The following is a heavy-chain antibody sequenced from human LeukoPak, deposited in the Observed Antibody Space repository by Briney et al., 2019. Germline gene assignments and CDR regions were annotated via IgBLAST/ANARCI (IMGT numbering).Heavy chain of an antibody. CDR2: IYYSGST. J-gene: IGHJ4*02. V-gene: IGHV4-31*03. CDR3: ARGRRNPEGYFDY. Sequence: SQTLSLTCTVSGGSISSGGYYWSWIRQHPGKGLEWIGYIYYSGSTYYNPSLKSRVTISVDTSKNQFSLKLSSVTAADMAVYYCARGRRNPEGYFDYWGQGTLVTVSS. CDR1: GGSISSGGYY. D-gene: IGHD1-14*01.